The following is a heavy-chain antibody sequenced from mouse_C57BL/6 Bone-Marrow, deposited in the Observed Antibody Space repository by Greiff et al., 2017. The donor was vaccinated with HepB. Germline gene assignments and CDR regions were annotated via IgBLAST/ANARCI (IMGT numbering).Heavy chain of an antibody. CDR2: IYPGNSDT. D-gene: IGHD1-1*01. Sequence: SGTVLARPGASVKMSCKTSGYTFTSYWMHWVTQRPGQGLEWIGAIYPGNSDTSYNQKFKGKAKLPAVTSASTAYMELSSLTNEDSAVYYCTGVSYYGSSYGWYFDVWGTGTTVTVSS. V-gene: IGHV1-5*01. CDR1: GYTFTSYW. CDR3: TGVSYYGSSYGWYFDV. J-gene: IGHJ1*03.